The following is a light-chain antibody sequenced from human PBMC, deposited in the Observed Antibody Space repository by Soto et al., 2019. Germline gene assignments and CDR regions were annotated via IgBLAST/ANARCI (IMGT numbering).Light chain of an antibody. Sequence: TQSPSTLSASVGDRVTITCRASQSINRWLAWYQQKPGKAPKLLIYKASTLESGVPSRFSGGESGTDFTLTISSLQSEDFATYYCQQAFSFPFTFGPGTKVDIK. J-gene: IGKJ3*01. CDR1: QSINRW. CDR2: KAS. CDR3: QQAFSFPFT. V-gene: IGKV1-5*03.